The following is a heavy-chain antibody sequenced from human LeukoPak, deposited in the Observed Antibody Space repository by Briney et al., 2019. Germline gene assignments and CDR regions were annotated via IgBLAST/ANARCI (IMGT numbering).Heavy chain of an antibody. CDR2: IYSGGST. V-gene: IGHV3-53*01. D-gene: IGHD6-19*01. Sequence: PGGSLRLSCAASGFPFSSNYMSWGRQAPGKGLEGGSVIYSGGSTYYADSVKGRFTISRDNSKNTLYLQMNSLRAEDTAVYYCARETVAGLQYYFDYWGQGTLVTVSS. CDR1: GFPFSSNY. J-gene: IGHJ4*02. CDR3: ARETVAGLQYYFDY.